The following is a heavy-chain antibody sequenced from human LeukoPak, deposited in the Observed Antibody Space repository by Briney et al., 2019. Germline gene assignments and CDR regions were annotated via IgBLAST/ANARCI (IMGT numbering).Heavy chain of an antibody. D-gene: IGHD3-10*01. CDR1: GYTFTGYY. CDR3: ARDVLLWFGESNYWFDP. CDR2: INPNSGGT. J-gene: IGHJ5*02. Sequence: ASVKVSCKASGYTFTGYYMHWVRQAPGQGLEWMGWINPNSGGTNYAQKLQGRVTMTTDTSTSTAYMELRSLRSDDTAVYYCARDVLLWFGESNYWFDPWGQGTLVTVSS. V-gene: IGHV1-2*02.